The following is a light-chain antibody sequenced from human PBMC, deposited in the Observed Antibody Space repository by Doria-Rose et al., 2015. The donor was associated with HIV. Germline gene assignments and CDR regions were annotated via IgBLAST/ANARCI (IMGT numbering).Light chain of an antibody. CDR1: QSISSY. V-gene: IGKV1-39*01. CDR3: QQSCCTPST. Sequence: DLQVTQSPSSLSAFVGDRVTITCRARQSISSYLNWYPQKPGKAPKLLIYAASSLQSGVPSRFSGSGSGTDFTLTISSLQPEDFAAYYCQQSCCTPSTFGQGTELEIK. J-gene: IGKJ2*02. CDR2: AAS.